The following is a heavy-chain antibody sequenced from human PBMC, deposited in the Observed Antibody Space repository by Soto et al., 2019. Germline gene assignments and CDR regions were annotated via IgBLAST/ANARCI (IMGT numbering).Heavy chain of an antibody. CDR2: IGGRGTSA. CDR1: GFRFSNYA. J-gene: IGHJ4*02. CDR3: AKSSYVDSSGDFYDL. Sequence: XESLELYCAASGFRFSNYAMSWVRQAPGKGLEWVSGIGGRGTSAYYADSVKGRFAISRDNSENTVFLQLNSLSADDTAVYFCAKSSYVDSSGDFYDLWGQGTLVTVSS. V-gene: IGHV3-23*01. D-gene: IGHD3-22*01.